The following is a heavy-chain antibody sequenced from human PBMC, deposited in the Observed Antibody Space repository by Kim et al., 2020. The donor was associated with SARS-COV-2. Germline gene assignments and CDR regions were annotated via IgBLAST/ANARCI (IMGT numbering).Heavy chain of an antibody. CDR3: ARTGGPYSSSWYYYYGMDV. CDR2: IYYSGST. V-gene: IGHV4-39*01. J-gene: IGHJ6*02. D-gene: IGHD6-13*01. CDR1: GGSISSSSYY. Sequence: SETLSLTCTVSGGSISSSSYYWGWIRQPPGKGLEWIGSIYYSGSTYYNPSLKSRVTISVDTSKNQFYLKLSSVTAADTAVYYCARTGGPYSSSWYYYYGMDVWGQGTTVTGS.